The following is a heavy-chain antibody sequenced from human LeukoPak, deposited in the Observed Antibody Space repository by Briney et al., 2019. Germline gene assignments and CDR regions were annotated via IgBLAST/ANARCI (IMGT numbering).Heavy chain of an antibody. Sequence: SETLSLTCAVYGGSFSGYYWSWIRQPPGKGLEWIGEINHSGSTNYNPSLKSRVTISVDTSKNQFSLKLSSVTAADTAVYYCARHPSGRMWLQQGGWFDPWGQGTLVTVSS. CDR2: INHSGST. CDR3: ARHPSGRMWLQQGGWFDP. D-gene: IGHD5-24*01. V-gene: IGHV4-34*01. J-gene: IGHJ5*02. CDR1: GGSFSGYY.